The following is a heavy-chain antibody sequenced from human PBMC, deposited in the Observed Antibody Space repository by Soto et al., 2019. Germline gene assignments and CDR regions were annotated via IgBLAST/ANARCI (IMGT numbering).Heavy chain of an antibody. CDR1: GLTISNAW. CDR2: IKTNTEGGTT. D-gene: IGHD2-15*01. CDR3: TTGSVEGV. J-gene: IGHJ6*02. V-gene: IGHV3-15*07. Sequence: EVQLVESGGGFIYPGGSLRLSCAASGLTISNAWMNWVRQAPGKGLEWVGRIKTNTEGGTTDYAAAVKSRFTVSREDSRNTLYRQMTGLKTEDTPVYYCTTGSVEGVWGQGTTVTVSS.